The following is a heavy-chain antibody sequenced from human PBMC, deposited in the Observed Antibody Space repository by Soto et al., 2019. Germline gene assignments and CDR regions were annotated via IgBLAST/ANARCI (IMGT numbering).Heavy chain of an antibody. CDR2: IYYGASS. CDR1: GASISSGGYY. CDR3: ARGEGYCSGGNCFYFDY. Sequence: PSETLSLTCTVSGASISSGGYYWSWIRQHPGKGLEWIGYIYYGASSHYNPSLKSRVSISIDTSKNQLSLNLGSVTVADTAVYYCARGEGYCSGGNCFYFDYWGQGTPVTISS. D-gene: IGHD2-15*01. J-gene: IGHJ4*02. V-gene: IGHV4-31*03.